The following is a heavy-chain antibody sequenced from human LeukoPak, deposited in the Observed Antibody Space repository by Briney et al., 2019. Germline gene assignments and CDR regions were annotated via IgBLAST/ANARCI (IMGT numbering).Heavy chain of an antibody. V-gene: IGHV3-23*01. Sequence: PGGSLRLSCAASGFTFSSYAMSWVRQASGKGLEWVSAISGSGGSTYYADSVKGRFTISRDNSKNTLYLQMNSLRAEDTAVYYCATIVGATTEDDYWGQGTLVTVSS. CDR3: ATIVGATTEDDY. J-gene: IGHJ4*02. D-gene: IGHD1-26*01. CDR2: ISGSGGST. CDR1: GFTFSSYA.